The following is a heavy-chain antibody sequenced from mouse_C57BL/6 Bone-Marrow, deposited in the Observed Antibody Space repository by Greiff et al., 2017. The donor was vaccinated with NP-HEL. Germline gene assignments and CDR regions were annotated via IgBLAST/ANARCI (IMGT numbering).Heavy chain of an antibody. CDR1: GFNIKDDY. D-gene: IGHD1-1*01. CDR2: IDPENGDT. V-gene: IGHV14-4*01. CDR3: TTLITTVVATRYFDY. Sequence: VQLQQSGAELVRPGASVKLSCTASGFNIKDDYMHWVKQRPEQGLEWIGWIDPENGDTEYASKFQGKATITADPSSNTAYLQLSSLTSEDTAVYYCTTLITTVVATRYFDYWGQGTTLTVSS. J-gene: IGHJ2*01.